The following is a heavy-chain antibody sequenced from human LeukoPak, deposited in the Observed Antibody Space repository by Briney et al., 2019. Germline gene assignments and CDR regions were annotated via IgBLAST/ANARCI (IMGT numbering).Heavy chain of an antibody. V-gene: IGHV1-8*03. D-gene: IGHD3-10*01. Sequence: ASVKVSCRASGYTFTIYDINWVRQATGQGLEWMGWMNPNSGSTGYAQKFQGRVTITRNTSISTAYMELSSLRSEDTAVYYCARHYGSGNSFDYWGQGTLVTVSS. CDR3: ARHYGSGNSFDY. J-gene: IGHJ4*02. CDR1: GYTFTIYD. CDR2: MNPNSGST.